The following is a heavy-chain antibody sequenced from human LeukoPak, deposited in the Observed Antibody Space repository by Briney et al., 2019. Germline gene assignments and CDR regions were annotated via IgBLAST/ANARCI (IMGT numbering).Heavy chain of an antibody. CDR2: ISGSGGST. Sequence: GGSLRLSCAASGFTFSSYAMSWVRQAPGKGLEWGSAISGSGGSTYYADSVKGRFTISRDNSKNTLYLQMNSLRAEDTAVYYCAKDPDIAVAGILDYWGQGTLVTVSS. CDR1: GFTFSSYA. CDR3: AKDPDIAVAGILDY. V-gene: IGHV3-23*01. J-gene: IGHJ4*02. D-gene: IGHD6-19*01.